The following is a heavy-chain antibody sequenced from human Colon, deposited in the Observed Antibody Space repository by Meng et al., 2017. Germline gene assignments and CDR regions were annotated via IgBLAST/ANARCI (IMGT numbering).Heavy chain of an antibody. D-gene: IGHD1-1*01. V-gene: IGHV3-15*01. CDR3: ATDLGTKIPEVGGY. CDR1: GFSFSYAW. Sequence: GESLKISCAASGFSFSYAWMSWVRQAPGQGLEWVGRIKSEGDGGTTYYAAPVKGRFTISRDDSKNTLSLQMSSLKTEDTAVYYSATDLGTKIPEVGGYWGQGTLVTVSS. CDR2: IKSEGDGGTT. J-gene: IGHJ4*02.